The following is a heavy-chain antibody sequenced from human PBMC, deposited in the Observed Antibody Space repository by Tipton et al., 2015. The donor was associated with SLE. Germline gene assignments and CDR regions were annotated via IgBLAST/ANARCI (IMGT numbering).Heavy chain of an antibody. CDR1: GGSISSGSYY. V-gene: IGHV4-31*03. J-gene: IGHJ3*02. CDR3: ARGLAGDDAFDI. Sequence: TLSLTCTVSGGSISSGSYYWGWIRQPPGKGLEWIGYIYYSGSTYYNPSLKSRLTMSVDTSKNQFSLKLSSVTAADTAVYYCARGLAGDDAFDIWGQGTMVTVSS. D-gene: IGHD7-27*01. CDR2: IYYSGST.